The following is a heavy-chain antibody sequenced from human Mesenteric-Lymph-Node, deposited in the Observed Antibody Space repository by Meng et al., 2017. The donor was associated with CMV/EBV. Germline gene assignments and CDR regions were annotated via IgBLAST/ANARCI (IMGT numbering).Heavy chain of an antibody. CDR3: ARDPRDIVVVPAAIPWFDP. CDR1: GGSISSSSYY. V-gene: IGHV4-39*07. CDR2: IYYSGST. J-gene: IGHJ5*02. D-gene: IGHD2-2*02. Sequence: SETLSLTCTVSGGSISSSSYYWGWIRQPPGKGLEWIGSIYYSGSTYYNPSFKSRVTISVDTSKNQFSLKLSSVTAADTAVYYCARDPRDIVVVPAAIPWFDPWGQGTLVTVSS.